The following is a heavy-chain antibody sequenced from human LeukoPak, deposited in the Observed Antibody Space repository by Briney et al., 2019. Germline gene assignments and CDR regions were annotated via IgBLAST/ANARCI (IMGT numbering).Heavy chain of an antibody. J-gene: IGHJ6*03. CDR1: GGSISSGSYY. CDR3: ARGGARAGYYYYMDV. Sequence: SETLSLTCTVSGGSISSGSYYWSRIRQPAGKGLEWIGRIYTSGSTNYNPSLKSRVTISVDTSKNQFSLKLSSATAADTAVYYCARGGARAGYYYYMDVWGKGTTVTVSS. V-gene: IGHV4-61*02. D-gene: IGHD3-16*01. CDR2: IYTSGST.